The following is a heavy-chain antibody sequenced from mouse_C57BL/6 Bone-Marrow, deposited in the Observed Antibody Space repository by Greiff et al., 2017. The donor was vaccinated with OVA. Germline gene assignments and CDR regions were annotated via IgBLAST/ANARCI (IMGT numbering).Heavy chain of an antibody. V-gene: IGHV1-81*01. D-gene: IGHD2-4*01. Sequence: VQLQQPGAELARPGASVKLSCKASGYTFTSYGISWVKQRTGQGLEWIGEIYPRSGNTYYNEKFKGKATLTADKSSSTAYMELRSLTSEDSAVYFCAREDDYDGYYAMDYWGQGTSVTVSS. CDR3: AREDDYDGYYAMDY. J-gene: IGHJ4*01. CDR1: GYTFTSYG. CDR2: IYPRSGNT.